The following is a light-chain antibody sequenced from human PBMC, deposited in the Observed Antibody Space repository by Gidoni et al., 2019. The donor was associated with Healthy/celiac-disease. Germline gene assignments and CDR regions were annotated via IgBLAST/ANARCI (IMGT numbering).Light chain of an antibody. CDR2: AAS. Sequence: DIPMTQSPSSLSASVGDRVTITCRASQSISSYLNWYQQKPGKAPKLLIYAASSLQSGVPSRFSGSGSGTDFTLTISSLQPEDFATYYCQQSYSTPPGYTFXXXTKLEIK. CDR3: QQSYSTPPGYT. V-gene: IGKV1-39*01. J-gene: IGKJ2*01. CDR1: QSISSY.